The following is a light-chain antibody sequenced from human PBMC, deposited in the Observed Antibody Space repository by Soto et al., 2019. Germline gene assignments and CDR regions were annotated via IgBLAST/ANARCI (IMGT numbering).Light chain of an antibody. CDR2: EGS. J-gene: IGLJ3*02. V-gene: IGLV2-14*02. Sequence: QSVLTQPASVSGSPGQSITISCTGTSSDVGSYNLVSWYQQHPGKAPKLMIYEGSKRPSGVSNRFSGSKSGNTASLTISGLQAEDEADYYCCSYTRNITAHLMFGGGTKLTVL. CDR1: SSDVGSYNL. CDR3: CSYTRNITAHLM.